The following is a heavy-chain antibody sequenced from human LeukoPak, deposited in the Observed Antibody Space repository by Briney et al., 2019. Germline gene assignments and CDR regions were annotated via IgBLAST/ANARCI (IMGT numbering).Heavy chain of an antibody. CDR2: INPNSGGT. J-gene: IGHJ3*02. D-gene: IGHD3-3*01. V-gene: IGHV1-2*02. CDR3: ARGGDTIFGVVIMRAFDI. CDR1: GYTFTGYY. Sequence: ASVKVSCKASGYTFTGYYMHWVRQAPGQGLEWMGWINPNSGGTNYAQKFQGRVTMTRDTSISTAYMELSRLRSDDTAVYYCARGGDTIFGVVIMRAFDIWGQGTMVTVSS.